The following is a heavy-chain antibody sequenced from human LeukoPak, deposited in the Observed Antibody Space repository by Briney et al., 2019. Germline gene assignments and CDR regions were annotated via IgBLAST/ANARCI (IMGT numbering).Heavy chain of an antibody. CDR1: GFTVSSYA. Sequence: PGGSLRLACAASGFTVSSYAVGWVRQARGKGLGWVSAISGSGGSKYYADSVKGRFNISRDNSKKKMYMQMNSLRAEDTAVYYCAQSEYYYYYMDVWGKGTTVTVSS. V-gene: IGHV3-23*01. J-gene: IGHJ6*03. CDR3: AQSEYYYYYMDV. CDR2: ISGSGGSK.